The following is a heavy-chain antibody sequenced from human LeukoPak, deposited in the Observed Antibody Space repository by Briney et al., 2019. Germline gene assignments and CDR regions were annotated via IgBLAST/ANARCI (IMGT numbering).Heavy chain of an antibody. CDR2: INPSGGST. D-gene: IGHD6-19*01. J-gene: IGHJ4*02. CDR3: ARDRKLSSGWSEFDY. Sequence: ASVKVSCKASGYTFTSYYMHWVRQAPGQGLGWMGIINPSGGSTSYAQKFQGRVTMTRDTSTSTVYMELSSLRSEDTAVYYCARDRKLSSGWSEFDYWGQGTLVTVSS. CDR1: GYTFTSYY. V-gene: IGHV1-46*01.